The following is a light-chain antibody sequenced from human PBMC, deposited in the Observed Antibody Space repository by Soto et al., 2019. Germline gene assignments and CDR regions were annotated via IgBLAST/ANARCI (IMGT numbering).Light chain of an antibody. CDR1: SSNIGKNY. CDR2: ETN. CDR3: GTWDTSLTVVL. Sequence: QSVLTQPPSVSAALGQKVTISCSGSSSNIGKNYVSWYQQLPGTAPKLLIYETNKRPSGIPDRFSGSKSGTSATLGISGLQTGDEADYYCGTWDTSLTVVLFGGGTKLTVL. V-gene: IGLV1-51*02. J-gene: IGLJ2*01.